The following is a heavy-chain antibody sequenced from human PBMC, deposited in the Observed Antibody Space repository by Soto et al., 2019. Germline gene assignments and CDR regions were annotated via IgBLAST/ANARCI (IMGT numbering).Heavy chain of an antibody. Sequence: GGSLRLSCVASGFTFSNYWMTWVRQAPGKGLEWVANIKEDGSEKHYVDSVKGRFTISRDNAKNSLYLQMNSLRVEDTAVYFCSRDVVVGAKALNYWGQGALVTVSS. CDR3: SRDVVVGAKALNY. D-gene: IGHD2-15*01. CDR2: IKEDGSEK. J-gene: IGHJ4*02. CDR1: GFTFSNYW. V-gene: IGHV3-7*01.